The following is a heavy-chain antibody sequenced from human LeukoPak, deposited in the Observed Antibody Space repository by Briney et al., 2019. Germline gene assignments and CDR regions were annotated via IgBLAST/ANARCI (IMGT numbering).Heavy chain of an antibody. J-gene: IGHJ4*02. CDR2: IIPIFGTA. CDR3: AKDRGHVTGIFDS. D-gene: IGHD3-10*01. Sequence: ASVKVSCKASGGTFSSYAISWVRQAPGQGLEWMGGIIPIFGTANYAQKFQGRVTITADESTSTAYMELSSLRSEDTAVYYCAKDRGHVTGIFDSWGQGALVIVSS. V-gene: IGHV1-69*01. CDR1: GGTFSSYA.